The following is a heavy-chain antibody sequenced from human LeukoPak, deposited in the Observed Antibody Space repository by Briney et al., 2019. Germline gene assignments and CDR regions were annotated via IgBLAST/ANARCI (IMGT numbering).Heavy chain of an antibody. CDR3: ARVMGTTYDDY. Sequence: AGGSLRLSCAASGFTFSSYEMNWVRQAPGKGLEWVSYISSSGSTIYYADSVKGRFTISRDNAKNSLYLQMNSLRAEDTAVYYCARVMGTTYDDYWGQGTLVTVSS. V-gene: IGHV3-48*03. CDR1: GFTFSSYE. D-gene: IGHD1-1*01. CDR2: ISSSGSTI. J-gene: IGHJ4*02.